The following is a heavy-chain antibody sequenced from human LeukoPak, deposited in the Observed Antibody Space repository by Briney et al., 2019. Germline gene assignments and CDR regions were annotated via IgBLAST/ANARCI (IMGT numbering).Heavy chain of an antibody. Sequence: SQTLSLTCTVSGGSISSGSYYWSWIRQPAGKGLEWIGRIYTSGSTNYNPSLKSRVTISVDTSKNQFSLKLSSVTAADTAVYYCARNDGGLVDYWRQGTLVTVTS. J-gene: IGHJ4*02. CDR2: IYTSGST. V-gene: IGHV4-61*02. D-gene: IGHD4-23*01. CDR3: ARNDGGLVDY. CDR1: GGSISSGSYY.